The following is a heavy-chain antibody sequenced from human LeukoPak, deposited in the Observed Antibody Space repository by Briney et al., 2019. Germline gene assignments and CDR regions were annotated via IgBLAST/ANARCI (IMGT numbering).Heavy chain of an antibody. CDR1: GFTFSNYA. CDR2: ISGRDGHT. Sequence: GGSLRLSCAASGFTFSNYAMTWVRQAPGKGLEWLAGISGRDGHTFYADSVKGRFTISRDNSKSTLLLQMNSLRGEDSAVYYCAKGMDDRDAAIATWGQGTLVTVS. CDR3: AKGMDDRDAAIAT. D-gene: IGHD5-24*01. J-gene: IGHJ5*02. V-gene: IGHV3-23*01.